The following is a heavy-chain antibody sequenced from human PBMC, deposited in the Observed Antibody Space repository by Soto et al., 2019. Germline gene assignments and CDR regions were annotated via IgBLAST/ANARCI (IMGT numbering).Heavy chain of an antibody. D-gene: IGHD1-7*01. CDR1: GGTFSNYV. Sequence: VKVSCKASGGTFSNYVVNWVRQAPGQGLEWMGRIIPISGAANYAQKFQGRVPITADKSTSTSYMELSSLRSEDTAVYYCARDMTRTVVPYFDFWGQGTLVTVSS. J-gene: IGHJ4*02. CDR2: IIPISGAA. V-gene: IGHV1-69*06. CDR3: ARDMTRTVVPYFDF.